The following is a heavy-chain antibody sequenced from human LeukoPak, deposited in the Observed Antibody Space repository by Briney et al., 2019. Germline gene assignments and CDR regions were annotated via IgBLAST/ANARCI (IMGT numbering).Heavy chain of an antibody. J-gene: IGHJ4*02. CDR2: IYYSGST. CDR3: ARHTDIAPLSSLKY. Sequence: SETLSLTCTVSGGSISSSYRSWVRQTPGKGLEWVGDIYYSGSTNYTPSLKSRVTISVETSKNQVSLKLSCGTAADTAVYYCARHTDIAPLSSLKYWGQGTLVTVSS. CDR1: GGSISSSY. D-gene: IGHD6-13*01. V-gene: IGHV4-59*08.